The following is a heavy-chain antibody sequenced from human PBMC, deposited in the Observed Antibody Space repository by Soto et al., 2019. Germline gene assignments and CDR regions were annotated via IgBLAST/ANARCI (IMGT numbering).Heavy chain of an antibody. CDR2: IYYSGST. CDR3: ARGGATSNFDY. Sequence: SETLSLTCTVSNGSISSGDYHWSWIRQPPGKGLEWIGAIYYSGSTYYNPSLKSRIRISVDTSKNQFSLKVNSVTAADTAVYYCARGGATSNFDYWGQGTLVTVSS. D-gene: IGHD5-12*01. CDR1: NGSISSGDYH. J-gene: IGHJ4*02. V-gene: IGHV4-30-4*01.